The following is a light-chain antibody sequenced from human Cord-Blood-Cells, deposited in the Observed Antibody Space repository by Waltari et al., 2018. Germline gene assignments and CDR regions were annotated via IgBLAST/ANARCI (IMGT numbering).Light chain of an antibody. V-gene: IGLV2-11*01. Sequence: QSALTQPRSVSGSPGPSVTIPCTGTSSDVGGYNYVSWYQQHPGKAPKLMIYDLSKRPSGVPDRFSGSKSGNTASLTISGLQAEDEADYYCCSYAGSYTWVFGTGTKVTVL. CDR2: DLS. J-gene: IGLJ1*01. CDR1: SSDVGGYNY. CDR3: CSYAGSYTWV.